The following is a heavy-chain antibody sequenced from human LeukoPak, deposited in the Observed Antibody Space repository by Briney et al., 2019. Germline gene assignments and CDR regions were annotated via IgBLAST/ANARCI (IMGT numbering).Heavy chain of an antibody. Sequence: GGSLRLSCAASGFTFSSYSMNWVRQAPGKGLEWVSSISSSSSYIYYADSVKGRFTISRDNAKNSLYLQMNSLRAEDTAVYYCAREFIRDGYNFGYWGQGTLVTVSS. CDR1: GFTFSSYS. CDR2: ISSSSSYI. D-gene: IGHD5-24*01. J-gene: IGHJ4*02. CDR3: AREFIRDGYNFGY. V-gene: IGHV3-21*01.